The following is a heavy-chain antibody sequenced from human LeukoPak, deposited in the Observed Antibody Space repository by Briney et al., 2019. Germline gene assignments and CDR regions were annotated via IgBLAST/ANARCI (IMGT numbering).Heavy chain of an antibody. V-gene: IGHV4-61*02. D-gene: IGHD2/OR15-2a*01. CDR1: GGSISGNYY. CDR3: ARDSHAYFDAFDI. J-gene: IGHJ3*02. Sequence: SSEPPSLTCTVSGGSISGNYYWSWMRQPAGKGLEWIGRIYARGNTNYNPSLKSRVTISVDTSKNQFSLKLSSVTAADTAVYFCARDSHAYFDAFDIWGQGTMVTVSS. CDR2: IYARGNT.